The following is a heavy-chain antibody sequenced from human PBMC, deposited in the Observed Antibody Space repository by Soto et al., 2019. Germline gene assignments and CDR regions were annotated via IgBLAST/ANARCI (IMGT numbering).Heavy chain of an antibody. J-gene: IGHJ4*02. CDR2: ISGSGGST. CDR3: ASRTSGWYSDY. CDR1: GFTFSSYA. Sequence: GGSLRLCCTASGFTFSSYAMSWVRQAPGKGLEWVSVISGSGGSTYYADAVKGRFTISRDNSKNTLYLPMNSLRAEDTAVYYCASRTSGWYSDYWGQGTLVTVSS. D-gene: IGHD6-19*01. V-gene: IGHV3-23*01.